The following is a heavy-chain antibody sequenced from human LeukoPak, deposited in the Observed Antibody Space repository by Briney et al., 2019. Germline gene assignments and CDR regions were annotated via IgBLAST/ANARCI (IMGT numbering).Heavy chain of an antibody. CDR3: ARDPGWGSYYLYYFDY. D-gene: IGHD1-26*01. CDR2: INPNSGGT. V-gene: IGHV1-2*02. J-gene: IGHJ4*02. CDR1: GYTFTGYY. Sequence: ASVKVSCEASGYTFTGYYMHWVRQAPGQGLEWMGWINPNSGGTNYAQKFQGRVTMTRDTSISTAYMELSRLRSDGTAVYYCARDPGWGSYYLYYFDYWGQGTLVTVSS.